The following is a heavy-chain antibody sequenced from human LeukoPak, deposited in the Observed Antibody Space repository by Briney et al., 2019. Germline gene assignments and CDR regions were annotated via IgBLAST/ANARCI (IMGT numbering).Heavy chain of an antibody. CDR3: ARGAQSGGYSGPFDI. D-gene: IGHD1-26*01. CDR2: IWIDGSNT. V-gene: IGHV3-33*01. J-gene: IGHJ3*02. CDR1: GFTFSGYA. Sequence: GTSLRLSCTPSGFTFSGYAMHCVRQAPGKGVGWVAVIWIDGSNTCYADSVRGRFTISRDNSKNTLYLQMNSLRAEDTAVYYCARGAQSGGYSGPFDIWGQGTMVTVSS.